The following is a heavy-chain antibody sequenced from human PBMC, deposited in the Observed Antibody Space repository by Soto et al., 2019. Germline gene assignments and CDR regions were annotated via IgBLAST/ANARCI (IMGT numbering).Heavy chain of an antibody. CDR3: PSRDTLEYGDYCFDP. J-gene: IGHJ5*02. V-gene: IGHV4-4*02. CDR1: GGSISSSNW. Sequence: TSETLSLTCAVSGGSISSSNWWTWVRQPPGKGLEWIGETYHSGSTNYNPSLMSRVTISLDKSKSQFSLRLTSVTAADTAVYYSPSRDTLEYGDYCFDPWGQGTLVTVSS. D-gene: IGHD4-17*01. CDR2: TYHSGST.